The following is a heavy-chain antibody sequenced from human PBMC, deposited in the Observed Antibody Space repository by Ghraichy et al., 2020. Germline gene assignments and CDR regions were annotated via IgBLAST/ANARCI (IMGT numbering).Heavy chain of an antibody. CDR3: ARESKLLWFGESTDAFDI. D-gene: IGHD3-10*01. V-gene: IGHV1-18*01. Sequence: ASVKVSCKASGYTFTSYGISWVRQAPGQGLEWMGWISAYNGNTNYAQKLQGRVTMTTDTSTSTAYMELRSLRSDDTAVYYCARESKLLWFGESTDAFDIWGQGTMVTVSS. CDR2: ISAYNGNT. CDR1: GYTFTSYG. J-gene: IGHJ3*02.